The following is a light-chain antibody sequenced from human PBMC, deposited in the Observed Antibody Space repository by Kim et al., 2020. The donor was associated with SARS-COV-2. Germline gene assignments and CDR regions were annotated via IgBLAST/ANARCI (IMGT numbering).Light chain of an antibody. CDR1: FSDIGSNP. V-gene: IGLV1-44*01. CDR3: AAWHDSLRSVP. J-gene: IGLJ2*01. Sequence: QSVLTQPPSASGTPGQRVSISCSGSFSDIGSNPVNWYRQLPGAAPQLLIYNDDHRPSGAPDRFSGSKSGTSASLAISGLQSEDEADYYCAAWHDSLRSVPFGGGTQLTVL. CDR2: NDD.